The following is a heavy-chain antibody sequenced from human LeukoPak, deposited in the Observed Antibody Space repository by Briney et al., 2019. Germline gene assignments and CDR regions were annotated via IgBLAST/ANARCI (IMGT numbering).Heavy chain of an antibody. J-gene: IGHJ1*01. Sequence: ASVKVSCKASGYTFTGYYMHWVRQAPGQGLEWMGWINPNSGGTNYAQKFQGRVTMTRDTSISTAYMELSRLRSDDTAVYYCARGVTSAYYYDSSGYMYFQHWGQGTLVTVSS. CDR1: GYTFTGYY. V-gene: IGHV1-2*02. CDR3: ARGVTSAYYYDSSGYMYFQH. CDR2: INPNSGGT. D-gene: IGHD3-22*01.